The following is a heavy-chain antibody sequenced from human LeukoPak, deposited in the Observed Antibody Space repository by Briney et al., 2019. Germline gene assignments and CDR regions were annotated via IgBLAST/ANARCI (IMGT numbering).Heavy chain of an antibody. CDR3: AKGAFRDQVQGYYYMDV. J-gene: IGHJ6*03. D-gene: IGHD3-10*01. CDR1: GFTFSSYW. CDR2: IKQDGSEK. Sequence: GGSLRLSCAASGFTFSSYWMSRVRQAPGKELKWVANIKQDGSEKYYVDSVKGRFIISRDNAKNSLYLQMNSLRAEDTAVYYCAKGAFRDQVQGYYYMDVWGKGTTVTVSS. V-gene: IGHV3-7*01.